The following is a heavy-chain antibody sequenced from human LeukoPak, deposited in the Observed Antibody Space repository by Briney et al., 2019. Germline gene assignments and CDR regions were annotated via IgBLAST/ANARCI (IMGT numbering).Heavy chain of an antibody. Sequence: GGSLRLSCAASGFTFSSYGMHWVRQAPGKGLEWVAVTSYDGDNKYYADSVKGRFTISRDNSKNTVYLQMNSLRPEDTAVYYCAKWLDFGELLSWSSQLWRRATMVTVPP. D-gene: IGHD3-10*01. V-gene: IGHV3-30*18. CDR3: AKWLDFGELLSWSSQL. J-gene: IGHJ2*01. CDR2: TSYDGDNK. CDR1: GFTFSSYG.